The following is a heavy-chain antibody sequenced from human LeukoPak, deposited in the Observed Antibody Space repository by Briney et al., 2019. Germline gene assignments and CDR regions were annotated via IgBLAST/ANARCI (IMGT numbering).Heavy chain of an antibody. J-gene: IGHJ4*02. Sequence: TSETLSLTCSVSGASISSYSWSWIRQPPGKGLEWIGYIYYSGNTNYNPSLKSRVTISVDTSNNEVSLNLNSVTAADTAVYYCARFVGSGLDYWGQGTLLTVSP. D-gene: IGHD2-15*01. CDR3: ARFVGSGLDY. CDR2: IYYSGNT. CDR1: GASISSYS. V-gene: IGHV4-59*01.